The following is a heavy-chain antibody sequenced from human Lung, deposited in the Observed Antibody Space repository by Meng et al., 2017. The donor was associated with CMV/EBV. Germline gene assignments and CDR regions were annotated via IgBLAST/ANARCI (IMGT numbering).Heavy chain of an antibody. J-gene: IGHJ5*02. V-gene: IGHV3-23*01. CDR1: GFTLSTYA. CDR2: ITGSGDDT. Sequence: ETLSLTCAASGFTLSTYAMSWVRQAPGKRLEWLSAITGSGDDTYYADSVRGRFTISRDNSKNTLSLQMNSLRAEDTALYYCAKAGGYCTGASCYPNWFDPWGLGALVTVSS. CDR3: AKAGGYCTGASCYPNWFDP. D-gene: IGHD2-2*01.